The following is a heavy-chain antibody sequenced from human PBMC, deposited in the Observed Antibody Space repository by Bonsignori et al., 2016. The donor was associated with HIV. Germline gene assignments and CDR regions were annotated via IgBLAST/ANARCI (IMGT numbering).Heavy chain of an antibody. Sequence: QVHLQQWGAGLLKPSETLSLTCAVYGGSLSDYHWTWIRQPPGKGWSGLGKSLTMGGTHYNPSLKSRVTISVDTSKNQVSLRLTSVTAADTAVYYCARPDEGAVFTIWGQGTTVTVSS. CDR1: GGSLSDYH. CDR3: ARPDEGAVFTI. V-gene: IGHV4-34*01. CDR2: SLTMGGT. D-gene: IGHD3-16*01. J-gene: IGHJ3*02.